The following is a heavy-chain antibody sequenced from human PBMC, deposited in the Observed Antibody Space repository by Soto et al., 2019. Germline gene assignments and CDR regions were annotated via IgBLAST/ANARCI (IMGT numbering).Heavy chain of an antibody. Sequence: PGGSLRLSCAASGFTFSDYYMSWIRQAPGKGLEWVSYISSSGSTRYYADSVKGRFTISRDNAKNSLYLQMNSLRAEDTAVYYCARGPYSSGWKRAFDIWGQGTMVTVSS. D-gene: IGHD6-19*01. CDR3: ARGPYSSGWKRAFDI. J-gene: IGHJ3*02. V-gene: IGHV3-11*01. CDR1: GFTFSDYY. CDR2: ISSSGSTR.